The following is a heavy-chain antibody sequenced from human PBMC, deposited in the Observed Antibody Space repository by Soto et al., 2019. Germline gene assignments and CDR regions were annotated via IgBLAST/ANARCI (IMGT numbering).Heavy chain of an antibody. V-gene: IGHV3-23*01. CDR2: ISGSGGST. J-gene: IGHJ3*02. Sequence: VGSLRLSCAASGFTFSSYAMSWVRQAPGKGLEWVSAISGSGGSTYYADSVKGRFTISRDNSKNTLYLQMNRLRAEDTAVYYCARIVVVITTNDAFDIWGQGTMVTVSS. CDR3: ARIVVVITTNDAFDI. CDR1: GFTFSSYA. D-gene: IGHD3-22*01.